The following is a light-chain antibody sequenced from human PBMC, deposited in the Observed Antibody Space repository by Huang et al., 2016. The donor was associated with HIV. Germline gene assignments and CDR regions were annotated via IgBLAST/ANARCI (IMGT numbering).Light chain of an antibody. Sequence: EIVTTQSPTTLSVSPGERVTLSCRASQRVGNNLAWYQQRPGQAPRLLIYGASTRPTGIPARFSGSGSGTEFTLTISSLQSEDFAVYYCLHYDNWPPYTFGQGTKLEMK. CDR3: LHYDNWPPYT. V-gene: IGKV3-15*01. CDR2: GAS. J-gene: IGKJ2*01. CDR1: QRVGNN.